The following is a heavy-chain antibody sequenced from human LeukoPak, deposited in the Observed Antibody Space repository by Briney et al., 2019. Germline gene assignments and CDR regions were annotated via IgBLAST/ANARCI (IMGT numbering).Heavy chain of an antibody. CDR2: IWYDGSNK. Sequence: GGSLRLSCAASGFTFSSYGMYWVRQAPGKGLEWVAVIWYDGSNKHYADSVKGRFTIHRDNSKNTLYLQMNSLRAEDTAVYYCAREALGAKHSSWYEFDYWGQGTLVTVSS. V-gene: IGHV3-33*01. D-gene: IGHD6-13*01. J-gene: IGHJ4*02. CDR3: AREALGAKHSSWYEFDY. CDR1: GFTFSSYG.